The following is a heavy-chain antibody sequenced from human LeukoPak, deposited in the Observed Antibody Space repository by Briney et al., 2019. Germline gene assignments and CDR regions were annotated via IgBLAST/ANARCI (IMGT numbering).Heavy chain of an antibody. D-gene: IGHD6-13*01. CDR3: ARQLEYSSSWYRVLDY. CDR1: GFTFSSYG. J-gene: IGHJ4*02. Sequence: GGSLRLSCAASGFTFSSYGMHWVRQAPGKGLEWVAFIRYDGSNKYYADSVKGRFTISRDNSKNTLYLQMNSLRAEDTAVYYCARQLEYSSSWYRVLDYWGQGTLVTVSS. V-gene: IGHV3-30*02. CDR2: IRYDGSNK.